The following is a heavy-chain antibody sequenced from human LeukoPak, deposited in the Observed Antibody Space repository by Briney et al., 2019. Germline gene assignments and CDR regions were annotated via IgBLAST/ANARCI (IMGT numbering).Heavy chain of an antibody. CDR2: IKSYPDGGTT. D-gene: IGHD3-22*01. CDR3: TTDRAIVSHPLLDF. J-gene: IGHJ4*02. V-gene: IGHV3-15*01. CDR1: GFSFTNAW. Sequence: PGGSLRLSCAASGFSFTNAWMSWVRQAPGKGLEWIGRIKSYPDGGTTDYAAPVKDRLIISRDTSKNTLYLQMNSLRTEDTGVYYCTTDRAIVSHPLLDFWGQGTLVTVSS.